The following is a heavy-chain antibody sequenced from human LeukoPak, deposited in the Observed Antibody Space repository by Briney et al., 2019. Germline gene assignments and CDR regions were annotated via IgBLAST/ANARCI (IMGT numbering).Heavy chain of an antibody. D-gene: IGHD2-15*01. V-gene: IGHV3-7*01. CDR1: GFTFSSYW. Sequence: GGSLRLSCAASGFTFSSYWMSWVRQAPGKGLEWVANIKQDGSEKYYVDSVKGRFTISRDNAKNSLYLQMNSLRAEDTAVYYCARLPVDATYYYYYGMDVWGQGTTDTVSS. CDR3: ARLPVDATYYYYYGMDV. J-gene: IGHJ6*02. CDR2: IKQDGSEK.